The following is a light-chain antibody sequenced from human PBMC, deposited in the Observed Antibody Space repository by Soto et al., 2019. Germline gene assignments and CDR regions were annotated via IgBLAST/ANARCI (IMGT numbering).Light chain of an antibody. CDR2: DAS. J-gene: IGKJ5*01. V-gene: IGKV3-11*01. Sequence: IVLTQSPATLSLSPGERATLSCRASQSVSSYLAWYQQKPGQAPRLLIYDASNRATGIPARFSGSGSGTDFTLTITRLEPEDFAVYYCQQYGGSPITFGLGTRLEI. CDR3: QQYGGSPIT. CDR1: QSVSSY.